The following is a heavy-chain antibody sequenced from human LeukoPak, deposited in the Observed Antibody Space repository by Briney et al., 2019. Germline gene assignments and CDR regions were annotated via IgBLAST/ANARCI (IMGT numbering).Heavy chain of an antibody. CDR3: TFSGWYYFHH. V-gene: IGHV3-49*04. CDR2: IRSKTNGGTT. D-gene: IGHD6-19*01. CDR1: GFTFGDYV. J-gene: IGHJ4*02. Sequence: PGGSLRLSCRGSGFTFGDYVMSWVRQAPGKGLEWIGFIRSKTNGGTTEYAASVRDRFSISRDDAKSTTFLHMNSLKTEDTAVYYCTFSGWYYFHHWGQGTLVTVSS.